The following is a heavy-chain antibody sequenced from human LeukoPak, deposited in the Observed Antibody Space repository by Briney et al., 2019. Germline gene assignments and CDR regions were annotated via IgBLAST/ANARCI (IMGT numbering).Heavy chain of an antibody. CDR3: VKPLLFIRGLGDN. V-gene: IGHV3-7*01. CDR2: IKQDESEI. Sequence: PGGSLRLSCAASGFIFSDYWMSWVRQAPGKGLEWVANIKQDESEIFHVESVKGRFTISRDNAKNSLYLEMGSLRAEDTAVYYCVKPLLFIRGLGDNWGQGTLVTVSS. D-gene: IGHD3-10*01. J-gene: IGHJ4*02. CDR1: GFIFSDYW.